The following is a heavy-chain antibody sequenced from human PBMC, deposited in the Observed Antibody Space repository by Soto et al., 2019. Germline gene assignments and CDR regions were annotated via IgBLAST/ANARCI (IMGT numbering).Heavy chain of an antibody. CDR1: GYTLTELS. Sequence: ASVKVSCKVSGYTLTELSMHWVRQAPGKGLEWMGGFDPEDGETIYAQKFQGRVTMTEDTSTDTAYMELSSLRSEDTAVYYCAAGQGRDYDSSGYFYWGQGTLVTVSS. CDR3: AAGQGRDYDSSGYFY. J-gene: IGHJ4*02. D-gene: IGHD3-22*01. V-gene: IGHV1-24*01. CDR2: FDPEDGET.